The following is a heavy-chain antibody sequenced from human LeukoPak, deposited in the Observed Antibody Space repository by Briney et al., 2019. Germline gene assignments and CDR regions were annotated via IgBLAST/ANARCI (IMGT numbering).Heavy chain of an antibody. CDR1: GFTFSSYA. Sequence: QPGGSLRLSCAASGFTFSSYAMSWVRQAPGKGLEWVSAISGSGGSTYYADSVKGRFTISRDNSENTLYLQMNSLRAEDTAVYYCAKGVDIVVLQPGDYFDYWGQGTLVTVSS. D-gene: IGHD2-15*01. CDR2: ISGSGGST. CDR3: AKGVDIVVLQPGDYFDY. J-gene: IGHJ4*02. V-gene: IGHV3-23*01.